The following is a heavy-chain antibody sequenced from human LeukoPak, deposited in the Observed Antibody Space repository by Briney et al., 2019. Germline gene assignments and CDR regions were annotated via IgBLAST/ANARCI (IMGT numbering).Heavy chain of an antibody. J-gene: IGHJ4*02. CDR3: ARGLPGVY. CDR2: VLPLYGTT. V-gene: IGHV1-69*05. CDR1: GDVFSNYS. D-gene: IGHD1-14*01. Sequence: ASVKVSCKASGDVFSNYSINWVRQAPGQGLEWMATVLPLYGTTNYAQKFQGRVTMTTDTSTSTVYMEPRSLRSDDTAVYYCARGLPGVYWGQGTLVTVSS.